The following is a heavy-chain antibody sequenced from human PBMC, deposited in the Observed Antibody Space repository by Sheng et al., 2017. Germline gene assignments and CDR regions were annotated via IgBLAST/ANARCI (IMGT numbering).Heavy chain of an antibody. D-gene: IGHD7-27*01. J-gene: IGHJ4*02. V-gene: IGHV1-8*01. CDR3: ARGPRNWGFDD. Sequence: QVQLVQSGAEVKKPGASVKVSCKASGYTFTTYDINWVRQATGQGLEWMGWMNSNNGITAYAQNFQGRVTMTRDTSLSTAYMELSSLRSEDTAVYYCARGPRNWGFDDWGQGTLVTVSS. CDR1: GYTFTTYD. CDR2: MNSNNGIT.